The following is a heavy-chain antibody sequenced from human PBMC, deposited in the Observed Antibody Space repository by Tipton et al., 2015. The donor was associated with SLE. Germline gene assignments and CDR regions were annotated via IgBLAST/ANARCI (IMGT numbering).Heavy chain of an antibody. CDR3: ARGRAFDI. J-gene: IGHJ3*02. V-gene: IGHV1-69*04. CDR1: GYIFANFG. Sequence: QSGPEVKKPGVSVKVSCKTSGYIFANFGVSWVRQAPGQGLEWMGRIIPILGIANYAQKFQGRVTITADKSTSTAYMELSSLRSEDTAVYYCARGRAFDIWGQGTMVTVSS. CDR2: IIPILGIA.